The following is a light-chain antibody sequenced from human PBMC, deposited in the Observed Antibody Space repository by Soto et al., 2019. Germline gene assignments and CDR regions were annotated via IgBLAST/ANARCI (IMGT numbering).Light chain of an antibody. CDR3: QQYGSWT. V-gene: IGKV3-20*01. Sequence: DIVLTQSPGTLSVSPGERATLSCRASQTISSNYLAWYQQKPGQPPSLLIYGTSSRATGIPDRFSGSGSGTDFTLTISRLEPEDSAIYYWQQYGSWTFGQGTKVEIK. CDR2: GTS. J-gene: IGKJ1*01. CDR1: QTISSNY.